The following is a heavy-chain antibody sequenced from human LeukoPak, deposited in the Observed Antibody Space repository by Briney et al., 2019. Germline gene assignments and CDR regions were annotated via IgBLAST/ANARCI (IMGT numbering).Heavy chain of an antibody. D-gene: IGHD3-16*01. CDR2: INHSGST. Sequence: SETLSLTCAVYGGSFSGYYWSWIRQPSGKGLEWIGEINHSGSTNYNPSLKSRVTISVDTSKNQFSLKLSSVTAADTAVYYCASPQITPWGQGTLVTVSS. CDR3: ASPQITP. V-gene: IGHV4-34*01. CDR1: GGSFSGYY. J-gene: IGHJ5*02.